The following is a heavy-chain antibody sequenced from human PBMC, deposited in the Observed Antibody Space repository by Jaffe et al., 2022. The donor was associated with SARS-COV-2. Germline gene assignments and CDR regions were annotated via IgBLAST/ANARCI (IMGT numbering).Heavy chain of an antibody. CDR3: ARVLACSSTSCYEETSGWFDP. Sequence: QVQLVESGGGLVKPGGSLRLSCAASGFTFSDYYMSWIRQAPGKGLEWVSYISSSGSTIYYADSVKGRFTISRDNAKNSLYLQMNSLRAEDTAVYYCARVLACSSTSCYEETSGWFDPWGQGTLVTVSS. D-gene: IGHD2-2*01. CDR1: GFTFSDYY. CDR2: ISSSGSTI. J-gene: IGHJ5*02. V-gene: IGHV3-11*01.